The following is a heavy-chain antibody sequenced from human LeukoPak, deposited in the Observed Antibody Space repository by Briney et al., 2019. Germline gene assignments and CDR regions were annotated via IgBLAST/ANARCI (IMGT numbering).Heavy chain of an antibody. J-gene: IGHJ4*02. CDR2: IYHSGST. D-gene: IGHD3-10*01. Sequence: SETLSLTCTVSGGSISSGGYSWSWIRQPPGKGLEWIGYIYHSGSTYYNPSLKSRVTISVDRSKNQFSLKLSSVTAADTAVYYCARAFTMVRGVINYYFDYWGQGTLVTVSS. CDR1: GGSISSGGYS. V-gene: IGHV4-30-2*01. CDR3: ARAFTMVRGVINYYFDY.